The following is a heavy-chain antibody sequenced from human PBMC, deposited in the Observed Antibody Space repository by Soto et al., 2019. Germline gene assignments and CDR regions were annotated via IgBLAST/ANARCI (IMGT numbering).Heavy chain of an antibody. CDR2: ISWNGFTT. CDR1: GFSLDDYP. CDR3: ARADEDSRGRYTFWHFDL. V-gene: IGHV3-43*01. D-gene: IGHD6-19*01. J-gene: IGHJ2*01. Sequence: GGSLRLSCAVSGFSLDDYPMHWVRQAPGKGLEWVSFISWNGFTTHYADSVKGRFTISRDNNKNSLYLQMSSLRGEDTALYYCARADEDSRGRYTFWHFDLWGRGTLVTVSS.